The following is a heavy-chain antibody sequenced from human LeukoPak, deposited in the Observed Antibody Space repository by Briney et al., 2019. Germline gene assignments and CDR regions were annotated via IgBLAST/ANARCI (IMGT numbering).Heavy chain of an antibody. CDR2: IYYSGST. J-gene: IGHJ4*02. V-gene: IGHV4-30-4*08. Sequence: PSETLSLTCTVSGGSNSSGDYYWSWIRQPPGKGLEWIGYIYYSGSTYYNPSLKSRVTISVDTSKNQFSLKLSSVTAADTAVYYCARGYSYGLYDYWGQGTLVTVSS. CDR1: GGSNSSGDYY. CDR3: ARGYSYGLYDY. D-gene: IGHD5-18*01.